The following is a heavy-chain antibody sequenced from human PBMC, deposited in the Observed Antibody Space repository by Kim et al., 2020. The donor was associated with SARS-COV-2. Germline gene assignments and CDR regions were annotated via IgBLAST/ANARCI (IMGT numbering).Heavy chain of an antibody. J-gene: IGHJ6*02. CDR2: ISGSGGST. V-gene: IGHV3-23*01. D-gene: IGHD1-1*01. CDR3: AKDVLERQEHYYYYGMDV. CDR1: GFTFSSYA. Sequence: GGSLRLSCAASGFTFSSYAMSWVRQAPGKGLEWVSAISGSGGSTYYADSVKGRFTISRDNSKNTLYLQMNSLRAEDTAVYYCAKDVLERQEHYYYYGMDVWGQGTTVTVSS.